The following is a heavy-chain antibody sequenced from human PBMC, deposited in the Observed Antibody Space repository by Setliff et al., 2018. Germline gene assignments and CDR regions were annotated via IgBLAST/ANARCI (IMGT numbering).Heavy chain of an antibody. Sequence: GASVKVSCKVSGYTFTSYGFSWVRQAPGQGLEWMGWISVYNGKTKYAQKFQGRVTMTTDTSTRTAYMEVSSLRSDDTAVYYCATEKFPGDWGDYWGQGTLVTVSS. CDR2: ISVYNGKT. CDR1: GYTFTSYG. J-gene: IGHJ4*02. V-gene: IGHV1-18*01. CDR3: ATEKFPGDWGDY. D-gene: IGHD2-21*01.